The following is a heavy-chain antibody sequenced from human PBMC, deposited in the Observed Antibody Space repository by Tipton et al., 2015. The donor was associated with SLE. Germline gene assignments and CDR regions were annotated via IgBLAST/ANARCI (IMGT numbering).Heavy chain of an antibody. J-gene: IGHJ3*02. CDR1: GGSISSYY. D-gene: IGHD5-12*01. V-gene: IGHV4-39*07. CDR3: ARVDIVATTAFDI. CDR2: IYYSGST. Sequence: TLSLTCTVSGGSISSYYWGWIRQPPGKGLEWIGSIYYSGSTYYNPSLKSRVIISVDTSKNQFSLKLSSVTAADTAVYYCARVDIVATTAFDIWGQGTMVTVSS.